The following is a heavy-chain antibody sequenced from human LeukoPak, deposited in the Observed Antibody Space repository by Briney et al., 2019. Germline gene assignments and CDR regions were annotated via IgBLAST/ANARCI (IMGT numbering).Heavy chain of an antibody. V-gene: IGHV4-39*01. CDR3: AGRGITIFGVVYSEFWFDP. D-gene: IGHD3-3*01. CDR2: IYYSGST. J-gene: IGHJ5*02. CDR1: GGSISSSYY. Sequence: SETLSLTCTVSGGSISSSYYWGWIRPPPGKGLEWIGSIYYSGSTYYNPSLKSRVTISVDTSKNQFSLKLSSVTAADTAVYYCAGRGITIFGVVYSEFWFDPWGQGTLVTVSS.